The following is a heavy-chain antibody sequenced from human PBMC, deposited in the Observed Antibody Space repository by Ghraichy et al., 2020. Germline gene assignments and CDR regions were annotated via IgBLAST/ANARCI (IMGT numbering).Heavy chain of an antibody. CDR1: GFTFSSYT. CDR3: VRVESSVAAAASFDH. D-gene: IGHD6-25*01. Sequence: GGSLRLSCAASGFTFSSYTMTWVRQAPGKGLEWVSTISPSGGTTYYADSVKGQFSISRDNSRSTLFLQMNGLRAEDTAVYYCVRVESSVAAAASFDHWGRGPLVTVSS. CDR2: ISPSGGTT. J-gene: IGHJ4*02. V-gene: IGHV3-23*01.